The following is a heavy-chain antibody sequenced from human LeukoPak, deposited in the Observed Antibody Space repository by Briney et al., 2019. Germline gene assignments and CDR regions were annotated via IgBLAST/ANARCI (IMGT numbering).Heavy chain of an antibody. Sequence: PSETLSLTCTVSGGSISSGSYYWGWIRQPPGKGLEWIGSIYNDGTTYYNTSLKSRVTISVDTSKNQFSLKLSSVTAADTAVYYCARALPGIQNFGWGQGTLVTVSS. V-gene: IGHV4-39*07. CDR3: ARALPGIQNFG. J-gene: IGHJ4*02. D-gene: IGHD5-18*01. CDR2: IYNDGTT. CDR1: GGSISSGSYY.